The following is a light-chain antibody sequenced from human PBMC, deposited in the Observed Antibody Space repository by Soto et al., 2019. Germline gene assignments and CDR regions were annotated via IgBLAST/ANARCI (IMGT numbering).Light chain of an antibody. Sequence: AMSASVGGRVSITCLTSQGISNYLAWFQQKPGKAPNLLISAASTLQSGVPSRFSGSGSETEFTLTITSLQPEDFAPYYCQHLHVYLIPFG. CDR1: QGISNY. V-gene: IGKV1-17*03. J-gene: IGKJ5*01. CDR2: AAS. CDR3: QHLHVYLIP.